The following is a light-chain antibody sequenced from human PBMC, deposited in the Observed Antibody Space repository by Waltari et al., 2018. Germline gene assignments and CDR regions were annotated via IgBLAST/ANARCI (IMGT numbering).Light chain of an antibody. CDR2: DAS. Sequence: DIVLTQSPATVSLSPGERATLSCRTSQSVSSFVPWYHQKPRQPPRLLTADASNRASGISDRITASGSGLDFTLTISSLEPEDVGVYYCQQRDNWPWTFGQGTKVEIK. CDR3: QQRDNWPWT. J-gene: IGKJ1*01. CDR1: QSVSSF. V-gene: IGKV3-11*01.